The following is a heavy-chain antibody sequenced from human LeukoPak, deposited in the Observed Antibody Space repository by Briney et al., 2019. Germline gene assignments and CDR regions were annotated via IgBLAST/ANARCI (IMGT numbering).Heavy chain of an antibody. J-gene: IGHJ4*02. CDR2: IRFDGSNK. Sequence: RTGGSLRLSCAASGFTFNSYDMHWVRQAPGKGLEWVAFIRFDGSNKYYADSVKGRFTISRDNSKNTLYLQVNSLRAEDTAVYYCARESSGWYDAAFDYWGQGTLVTVSS. D-gene: IGHD6-19*01. CDR1: GFTFNSYD. CDR3: ARESSGWYDAAFDY. V-gene: IGHV3-30*02.